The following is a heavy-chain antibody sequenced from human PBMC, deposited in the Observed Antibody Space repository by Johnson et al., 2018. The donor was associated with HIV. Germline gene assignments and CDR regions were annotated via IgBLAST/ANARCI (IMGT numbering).Heavy chain of an antibody. J-gene: IGHJ3*02. CDR3: ARQGGANDAFDI. D-gene: IGHD1-26*01. CDR1: GFTFSSYD. CDR2: IGTAGDT. Sequence: EVQLVESGGGLVQPGGSLRLSCAASGFTFSSYDMHWVRQATAKGLEWVSAIGTAGDTYYPGSVKGRFTISRENAKNSLYLQMNSLSAGDTAVYYCARQGGANDAFDIWGQGTMVTVSS. V-gene: IGHV3-13*01.